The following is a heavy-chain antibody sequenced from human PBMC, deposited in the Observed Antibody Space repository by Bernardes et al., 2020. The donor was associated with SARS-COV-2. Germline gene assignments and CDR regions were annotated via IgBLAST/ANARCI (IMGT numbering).Heavy chain of an antibody. V-gene: IGHV3-23*01. Sequence: GGSLRLSCAASGFTFSSYAMSWVRQAPGKGLEWVSAISGSGGSTYYAESVKGRFTISRDNSKNTLYLQMNSLRAEDTAVYCCAKANEPILLWFGELSTDYDWYFDFWGRGTLVTVSS. CDR1: GFTFSSYA. CDR2: ISGSGGST. CDR3: AKANEPILLWFGELSTDYDWYFDF. J-gene: IGHJ2*01. D-gene: IGHD3-10*01.